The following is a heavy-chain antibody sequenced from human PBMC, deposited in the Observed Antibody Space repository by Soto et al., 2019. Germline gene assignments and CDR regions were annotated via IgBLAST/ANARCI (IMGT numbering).Heavy chain of an antibody. Sequence: SETLSLTCTVSGGSISSGGYYWSWIRQHPGKGLEWIGCMYYGGSTPYNPSLKSGVAISVDTSKNQFSLKLRSVTAADTAVFYCARDIRLDYFDSWGQGTLVTVSS. CDR1: GGSISSGGYY. V-gene: IGHV4-31*03. CDR2: MYYGGST. CDR3: ARDIRLDYFDS. J-gene: IGHJ4*02. D-gene: IGHD3-3*01.